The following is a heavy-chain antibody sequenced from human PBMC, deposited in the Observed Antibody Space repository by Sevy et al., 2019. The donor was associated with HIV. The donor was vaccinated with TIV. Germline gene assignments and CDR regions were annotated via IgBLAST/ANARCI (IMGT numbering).Heavy chain of an antibody. V-gene: IGHV3-30*02. J-gene: IGHJ4*02. CDR2: IRYDGSDK. Sequence: GGSLRLSCAASGFTFSNYGMHWVRQVPGKGLEWMTFIRYDGSDKYYAASVKGRFTISRDDSKNTLYLQMDSLRGEGTAIYYCAKHLAGAGRRYFDYWGQGTLVTVSS. CDR1: GFTFSNYG. CDR3: AKHLAGAGRRYFDY. D-gene: IGHD6-13*01.